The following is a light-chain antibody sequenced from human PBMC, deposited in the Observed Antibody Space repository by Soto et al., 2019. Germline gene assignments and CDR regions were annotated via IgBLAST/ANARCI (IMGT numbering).Light chain of an antibody. J-gene: IGKJ1*01. CDR1: QSVRTN. V-gene: IGKV3-15*01. CDR3: QQYNDNWPT. CDR2: GPS. Sequence: EIVMTQSPATLSVSPGGRATLSCRASQSVRTNLAWYQHKPGQSPRLLIYGPSNRASGFPARSRGMGSGTEFSPPISSLQPEDFAVYYCQQYNDNWPTFGQGTKVDNK.